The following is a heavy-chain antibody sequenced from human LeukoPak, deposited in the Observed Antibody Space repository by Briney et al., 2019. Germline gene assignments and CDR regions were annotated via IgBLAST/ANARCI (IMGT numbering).Heavy chain of an antibody. CDR2: INPSDGSA. J-gene: IGHJ6*02. D-gene: IGHD4-17*01. Sequence: GASVKVSRKASGNTFTSYYMHWVRQAPGQGLEWMGIINPSDGSATYAQKFRGRVTITADKATATAYMELSSLRSDDTAIYYCARDTTVTTDGYNYYYALDVWGQGTSVTVSS. CDR3: ARDTTVTTDGYNYYYALDV. CDR1: GNTFTSYY. V-gene: IGHV1-46*01.